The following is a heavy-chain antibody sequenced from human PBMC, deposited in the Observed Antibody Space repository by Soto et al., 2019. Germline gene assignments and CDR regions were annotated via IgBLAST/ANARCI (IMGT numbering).Heavy chain of an antibody. Sequence: GRSLTLACAASGFSFSMDSMNWVRQAPGKGLEWVANINQDGTIKNYADSVKGRFTVSRDNTMNSLYLQMNSLRDEDTAVYYCARDPDFMVGVYFDSWGQGTLVTVSS. J-gene: IGHJ4*02. CDR1: GFSFSMDS. CDR2: INQDGTIK. D-gene: IGHD1-26*01. CDR3: ARDPDFMVGVYFDS. V-gene: IGHV3-7*01.